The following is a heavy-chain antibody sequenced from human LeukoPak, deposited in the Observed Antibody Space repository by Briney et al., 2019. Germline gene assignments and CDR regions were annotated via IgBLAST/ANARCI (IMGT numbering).Heavy chain of an antibody. J-gene: IGHJ4*02. CDR1: GFTFGSYG. CDR3: AKRGDYGGNSPFDY. Sequence: GGSPRLSCAASGFTFGSYGMHWVRQAPGKGLEWVAVISYDGSNKYYADSVKGRFTISRDNSKNTLYLQMSSLRAEDTAVYYCAKRGDYGGNSPFDYWGQGTLVTVSS. D-gene: IGHD4-23*01. V-gene: IGHV3-30*18. CDR2: ISYDGSNK.